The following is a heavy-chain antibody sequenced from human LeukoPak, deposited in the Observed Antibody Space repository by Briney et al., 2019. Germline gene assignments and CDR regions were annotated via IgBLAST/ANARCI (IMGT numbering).Heavy chain of an antibody. CDR3: ARDLGAVVLSPVGWFYP. CDR2: MNPNSGNT. D-gene: IGHD6-19*01. Sequence: ASVKVSCKASGYTFTSYDINWVRQATGQGLEWMGWMNPNSGNTGYAQKFQGRVSITADEGTATSNMELSRLTSEDTAVYYCARDLGAVVLSPVGWFYPWGQGTLVTVSS. V-gene: IGHV1-8*01. J-gene: IGHJ5*02. CDR1: GYTFTSYD.